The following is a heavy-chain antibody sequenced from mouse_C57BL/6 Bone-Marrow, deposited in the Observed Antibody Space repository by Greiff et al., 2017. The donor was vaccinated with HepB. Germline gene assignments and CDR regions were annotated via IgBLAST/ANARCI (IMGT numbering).Heavy chain of an antibody. CDR2: IYPGDGDT. Sequence: QVQLKESGPELVKPGASVKISCKASGYAFSSSWMNWVKQRPGKGLEWIGRIYPGDGDTNYNGKFKGKATLTADKSSSTAYMQLSSLTSEDSAVYFCARETYSGSSDFDDWGKGTTLTVSS. V-gene: IGHV1-82*01. J-gene: IGHJ2*01. CDR1: GYAFSSSW. CDR3: ARETYSGSSDFDD. D-gene: IGHD1-1*01.